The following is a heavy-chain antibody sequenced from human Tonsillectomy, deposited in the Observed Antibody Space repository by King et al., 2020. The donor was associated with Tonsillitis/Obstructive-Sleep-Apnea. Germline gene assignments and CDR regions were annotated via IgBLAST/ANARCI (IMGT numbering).Heavy chain of an antibody. J-gene: IGHJ2*01. CDR3: ARDGVVLKLYAMANWYFDL. D-gene: IGHD2-8*01. Sequence: VQLVESGGGLVQPGGSLRLSCAASGFTLSTYWISWVRQAPGKGLEWVANIKQDGSEIYYVDSVKGRFTISRDNAKNSLYLQMNSLRAEDTAVYYCARDGVVLKLYAMANWYFDLWGRGTLVTVSS. CDR1: GFTLSTYW. V-gene: IGHV3-7*01. CDR2: IKQDGSEI.